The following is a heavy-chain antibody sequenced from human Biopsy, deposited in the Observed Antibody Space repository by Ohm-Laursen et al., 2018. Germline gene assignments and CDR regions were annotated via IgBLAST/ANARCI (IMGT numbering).Heavy chain of an antibody. CDR3: ARMPHFDY. D-gene: IGHD2-2*01. J-gene: IGHJ4*02. V-gene: IGHV4-59*07. CDR2: ISYTGGL. Sequence: SDTLPLTCTVSGGSISGYHWSWTRKSPGKGLEWLAYISYTGGLTSNPSLNGRATMSLDTSKNQFSLRLIYVTAADTAVYYCARMPHFDYWGQGILVTVSS. CDR1: GGSISGYH.